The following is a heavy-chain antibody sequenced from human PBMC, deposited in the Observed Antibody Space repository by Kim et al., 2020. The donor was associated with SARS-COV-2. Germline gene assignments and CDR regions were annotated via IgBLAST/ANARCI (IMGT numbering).Heavy chain of an antibody. CDR1: GYTFTTYG. Sequence: ASVKVSCKASGYTFTTYGVTWVRQAPGQGLEWMGWISAYNGNTNYAQELQGRVTMTTDTSTSTAYMELKSLRSDDTAVYYCARTYCSITSCYSYYYYGLDVWGQGTTATVSS. J-gene: IGHJ6*02. D-gene: IGHD2-2*01. V-gene: IGHV1-18*01. CDR2: ISAYNGNT. CDR3: ARTYCSITSCYSYYYYGLDV.